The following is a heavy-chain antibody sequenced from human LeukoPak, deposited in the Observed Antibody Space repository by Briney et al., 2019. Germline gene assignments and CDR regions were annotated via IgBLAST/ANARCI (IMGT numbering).Heavy chain of an antibody. CDR3: ARVWYPPDAFDF. CDR2: ISVYNGVT. Sequence: ASVKVSCKASGYTFNSYGITWVRQAPGQGLEWVGWISVYNGVTKFAQKVQDRVTMTTDTSTNIAYMGLRNLRSDDTAVYYCARVWYPPDAFDFWGQGTMVTVSS. D-gene: IGHD6-13*01. CDR1: GYTFNSYG. V-gene: IGHV1-18*01. J-gene: IGHJ3*01.